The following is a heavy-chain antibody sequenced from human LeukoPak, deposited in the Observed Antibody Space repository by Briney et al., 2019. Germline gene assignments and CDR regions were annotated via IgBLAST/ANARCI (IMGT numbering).Heavy chain of an antibody. CDR1: GDSVSNFSYY. V-gene: IGHV4-39*07. D-gene: IGHD6-13*01. CDR2: IFYRGNT. J-gene: IGHJ4*02. CDR3: ARWGGYSSTDFDS. Sequence: SETLSFTCTVSGDSVSNFSYYWGCIRQPPGKGLDCIGNIFYRGNTYYKPSLKSRVTISLDTSKNQFSLKLSSVTAADTAVYYCARWGGYSSTDFDSWGQGSLVTVSS.